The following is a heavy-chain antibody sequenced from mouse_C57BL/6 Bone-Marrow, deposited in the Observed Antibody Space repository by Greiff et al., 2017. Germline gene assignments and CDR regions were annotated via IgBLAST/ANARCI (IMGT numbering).Heavy chain of an antibody. Sequence: QVQLQQPGAELVKPGASVKLSCKASGYTFTSYWMHWVKQRPGQGLEWIGMIHPNSGSTNYNEKFKSKATLTVDKSSSTAYMQLSSLTSEDSAVYYCAREGGMVTTRRGFAYWGQGTLVTVSA. V-gene: IGHV1-64*01. J-gene: IGHJ3*01. CDR2: IHPNSGST. CDR1: GYTFTSYW. D-gene: IGHD2-2*01. CDR3: AREGGMVTTRRGFAY.